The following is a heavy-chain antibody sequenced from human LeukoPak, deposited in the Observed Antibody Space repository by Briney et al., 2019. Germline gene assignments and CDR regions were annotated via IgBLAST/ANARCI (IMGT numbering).Heavy chain of an antibody. D-gene: IGHD6-19*01. CDR2: IWYDGSNK. CDR3: ARHAGAGPVDY. J-gene: IGHJ4*02. CDR1: GFTFSSYG. Sequence: GRSLRLSCAASGFTFSSYGMHWVRQAPGKGLEWVAVIWYDGSNKYYADSVKGRFTISRDNSKSTLYLQMNSLRAEDTAVYYCARHAGAGPVDYWGQGTLVTVSS. V-gene: IGHV3-33*01.